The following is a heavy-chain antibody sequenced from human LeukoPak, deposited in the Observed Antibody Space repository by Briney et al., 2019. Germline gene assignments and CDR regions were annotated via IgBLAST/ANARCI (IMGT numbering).Heavy chain of an antibody. CDR1: GGSITQTNY. CDR3: AREGGPYRPLDY. J-gene: IGHJ4*02. CDR2: VNLQGST. Sequence: PSGTLSLTCGASGGSITQTNYWTWGRQPPGKGLEWIGEVNLQGSTNYNPSLMGRVAISVDKSENHVSLQLTSVTAADTAVYYCAREGGPYRPLDYSGQGTLVTVSS. V-gene: IGHV4-4*02.